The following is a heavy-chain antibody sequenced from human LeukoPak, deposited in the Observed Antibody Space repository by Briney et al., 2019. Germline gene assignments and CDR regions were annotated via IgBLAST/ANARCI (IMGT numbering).Heavy chain of an antibody. D-gene: IGHD6-6*01. CDR1: GFTISSYS. CDR2: ISSSSTYI. J-gene: IGHJ4*02. Sequence: PGGSLRLSCTASGFTISSYSMNWVRQAPGKGLEWVSSISSSSTYIYHAESVKGRFTISRDNAKNSLYLQMNSLRAEDTAVYYCAREVGLVRPFDYWGQGTLVTVSS. V-gene: IGHV3-21*04. CDR3: AREVGLVRPFDY.